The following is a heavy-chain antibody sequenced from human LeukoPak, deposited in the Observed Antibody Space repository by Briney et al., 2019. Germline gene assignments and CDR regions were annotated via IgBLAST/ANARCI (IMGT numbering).Heavy chain of an antibody. CDR2: ISAYNGNT. J-gene: IGHJ4*02. CDR1: GYTFTSYG. D-gene: IGHD1-26*01. Sequence: ASVKVSCTASGYTFTSYGISWVRQAPGQGLEWMGWISAYNGNTNYAQKLQGRVTMTTDTSTSTAYMELRSLRSDDTAVYYCASDGNSGSYPGYFDYWGQGTLVTVSS. V-gene: IGHV1-18*01. CDR3: ASDGNSGSYPGYFDY.